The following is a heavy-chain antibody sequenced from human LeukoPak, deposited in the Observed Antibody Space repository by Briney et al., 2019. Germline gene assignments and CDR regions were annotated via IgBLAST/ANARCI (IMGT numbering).Heavy chain of an antibody. CDR3: ARVGFGESYYYYYGMDV. CDR2: IYYSGST. CDR1: GGSISSSSYY. J-gene: IGHJ6*02. Sequence: SETLSLTCTVPGGSISSSSYYWGWIRQPPGKGLEWIGSIYYSGSTYYNPSLKSRVTISVDTSKNQFSLKLSSVTAADTAVYYCARVGFGESYYYYYGMDVWGQGTTVTVSS. V-gene: IGHV4-39*07. D-gene: IGHD3-10*01.